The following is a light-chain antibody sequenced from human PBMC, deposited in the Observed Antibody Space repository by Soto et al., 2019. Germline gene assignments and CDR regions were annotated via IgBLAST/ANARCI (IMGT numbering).Light chain of an antibody. CDR2: AAS. CDR1: QSISSY. Sequence: DIQMTQSPSSLSASVVDRVTITFLASQSISSYLNWYQQKPGKAPKLLIYAASSLQSGVPSRFSGSGSGTDFTLTISSLQPEDFATYYCQQSYSTRYTFGQGTRLEIK. V-gene: IGKV1-39*01. CDR3: QQSYSTRYT. J-gene: IGKJ5*01.